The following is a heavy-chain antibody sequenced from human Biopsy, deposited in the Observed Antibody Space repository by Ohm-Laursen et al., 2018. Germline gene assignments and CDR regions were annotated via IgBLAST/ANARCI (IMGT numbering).Heavy chain of an antibody. J-gene: IGHJ6*02. D-gene: IGHD4-23*01. CDR3: ARDWGGDYGGNIDYYYFYGMDV. CDR1: GFTFRDHG. V-gene: IGHV3-30*03. CDR2: ISYDGSNK. Sequence: RSLRLSCSASGFTFRDHGMLWVRQAPGKGLEWVSLISYDGSNKYYAESMRGRFTISRDNSKNTLFLQMNSLRADDTAVYYCARDWGGDYGGNIDYYYFYGMDVWGQGTTVTVSS.